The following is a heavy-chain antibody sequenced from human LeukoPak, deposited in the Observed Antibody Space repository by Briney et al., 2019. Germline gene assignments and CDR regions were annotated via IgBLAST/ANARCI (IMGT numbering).Heavy chain of an antibody. CDR1: GYTFTGYN. J-gene: IGHJ5*02. CDR3: ASGLGRSWFDP. CDR2: MSPNSGDT. D-gene: IGHD3-16*01. V-gene: IGHV1-2*02. Sequence: ASVKVSCKASGYTFTGYNMHWVRQAPGQGLEWMGWMSPNSGDTKYPQKFQGRVTMTRDTSISTAYMELTRLTFDDTAVYYCASGLGRSWFDPWGQGTLVTVSS.